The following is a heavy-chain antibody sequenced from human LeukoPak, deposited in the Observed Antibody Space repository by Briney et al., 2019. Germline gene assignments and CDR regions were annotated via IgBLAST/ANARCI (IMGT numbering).Heavy chain of an antibody. V-gene: IGHV3-64*04. CDR2: TSSSGGNT. J-gene: IGHJ4*02. D-gene: IGHD5-18*01. CDR3: AKGHSYGLGTIDY. CDR1: GFTFSSCA. Sequence: GGSLRLSCSASGFTFSSCAMHWVRQAPGKGLEFVSATSSSGGNTYYADSVKGRFTISRDNSKNTLYLQMNSLRAEDTAVYYCAKGHSYGLGTIDYWGQGTLVTVSS.